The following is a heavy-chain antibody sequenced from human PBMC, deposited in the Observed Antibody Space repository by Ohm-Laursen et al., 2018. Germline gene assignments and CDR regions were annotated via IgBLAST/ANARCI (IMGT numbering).Heavy chain of an antibody. Sequence: RLSCAASGFTFNKFAMNWVRQAPGKGLDWVSTIGTRGVNTYYADSVKGRFTISRDNSKNTLYLQMNSLRAEDTAVYYCARTMALDSWGQGALVTVSS. CDR1: GFTFNKFA. V-gene: IGHV3-23*01. CDR3: ARTMALDS. CDR2: IGTRGVNT. D-gene: IGHD4/OR15-4a*01. J-gene: IGHJ4*02.